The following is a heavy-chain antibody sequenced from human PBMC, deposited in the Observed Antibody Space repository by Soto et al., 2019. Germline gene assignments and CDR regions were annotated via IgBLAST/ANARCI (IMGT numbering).Heavy chain of an antibody. CDR2: INRSGST. V-gene: IGHV4-34*01. CDR3: ARGRGYSSSSGVRSFDY. J-gene: IGHJ4*02. CDR1: GGSFSGYY. Sequence: SETLSLTCAVYGGSFSGYYWSWIRQPPGKGLEWIGEINRSGSTNYNPSLKSRVTISVDTSKNQFSLKLSSVTAADTAVYYCARGRGYSSSSGVRSFDYWGQGTLVTVSS. D-gene: IGHD6-6*01.